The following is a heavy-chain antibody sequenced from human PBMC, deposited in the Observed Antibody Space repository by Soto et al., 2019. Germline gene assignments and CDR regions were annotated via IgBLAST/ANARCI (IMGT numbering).Heavy chain of an antibody. D-gene: IGHD2-15*01. CDR1: GYTFTGYY. V-gene: IGHV1-2*02. J-gene: IGHJ2*01. CDR2: INPNSGGT. CDR3: ARVACSGGSCYSYWYFDL. Sequence: PSVKVSCKASGYTFTGYYMHWVRQAPGQGLAWMGWINPNSGGTNYAQKFQGRVTMTRDTSISTAYMELSRLRSDDTAVYYCARVACSGGSCYSYWYFDLWGRGALVTVSS.